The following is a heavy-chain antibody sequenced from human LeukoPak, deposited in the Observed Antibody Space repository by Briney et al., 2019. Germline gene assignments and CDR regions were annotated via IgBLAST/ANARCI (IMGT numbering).Heavy chain of an antibody. CDR3: VREVVFDSSGHYYYNY. V-gene: IGHV1-2*02. CDR2: INPDSGGT. CDR1: GYTFTDYY. D-gene: IGHD3-22*01. Sequence: ASVKVSCKASGYTFTDYYIHWVRQAPGQGLEWMAWINPDSGGTDYAQKFQGRFTMTTDTSISTAYMELSRLRSDDTAVYYCVREVVFDSSGHYYYNYWGQGTLVTVSS. J-gene: IGHJ4*02.